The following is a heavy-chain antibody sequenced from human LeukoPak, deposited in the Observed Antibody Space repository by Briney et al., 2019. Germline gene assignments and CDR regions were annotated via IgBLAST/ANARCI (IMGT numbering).Heavy chain of an antibody. J-gene: IGHJ4*02. CDR1: GGSISSYY. V-gene: IGHV4-59*12. Sequence: PSETLSLTCTVSGGSISSYYWSWIRQPPGKGLEWIGYIYYSGSTNYNPSLKSRVTISVDTSKNQFSLKLSSVTAADTAVYYCARRLILTGYLGYWGQGTLVTVSS. CDR3: ARRLILTGYLGY. D-gene: IGHD3-9*01. CDR2: IYYSGST.